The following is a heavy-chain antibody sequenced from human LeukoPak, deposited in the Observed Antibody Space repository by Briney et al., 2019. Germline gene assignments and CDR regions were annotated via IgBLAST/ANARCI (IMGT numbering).Heavy chain of an antibody. CDR3: ARGRLRQQIDY. CDR1: GFTFSSYW. V-gene: IGHV3-7*01. CDR2: IKQDGTEK. Sequence: GGSLRLSCAASGFTFSSYWMTWVRQAPGKGLEWVANIKQDGTEKYYVDPVKGRFTISRDNADNSLYLQLNSLRAEDTAMYYCARGRLRQQIDYWGQGTLVTVSS. D-gene: IGHD6-13*01. J-gene: IGHJ4*02.